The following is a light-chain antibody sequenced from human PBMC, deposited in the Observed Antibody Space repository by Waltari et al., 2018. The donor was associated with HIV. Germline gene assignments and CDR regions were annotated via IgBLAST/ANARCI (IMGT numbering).Light chain of an antibody. CDR2: GAS. V-gene: IGKV1-39*01. J-gene: IGKJ1*01. Sequence: DIQMTPPPHSLPASGADRVTITCRASQSINNFLTWYQQKPGKAPQLLIYGASRLHSGVPSRFSGSGSGTDFTLTVHSLQPEDFATYYCQQSYTTRWTFGLGTKVEMK. CDR1: QSINNF. CDR3: QQSYTTRWT.